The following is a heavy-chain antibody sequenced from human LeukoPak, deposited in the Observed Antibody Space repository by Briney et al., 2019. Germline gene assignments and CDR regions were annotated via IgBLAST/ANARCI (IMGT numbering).Heavy chain of an antibody. D-gene: IGHD3-3*01. Sequence: GRSLRLSCAASGLTFSSYAMHWVRQAPGKGLEWVAVISYDGSNKYYADSVKGRFTISRDNSKNTLYLQMNSLRAEGTAVYYCARIRSDFWSGYRPDQYYYYGMDVWGQGTTVTVSS. J-gene: IGHJ6*02. CDR1: GLTFSSYA. CDR2: ISYDGSNK. CDR3: ARIRSDFWSGYRPDQYYYYGMDV. V-gene: IGHV3-30-3*01.